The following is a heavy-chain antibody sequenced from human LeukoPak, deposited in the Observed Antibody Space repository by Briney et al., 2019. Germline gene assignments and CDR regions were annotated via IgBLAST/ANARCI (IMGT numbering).Heavy chain of an antibody. CDR2: ISYDGSNK. J-gene: IGHJ6*02. CDR1: GFTFSSYG. Sequence: PGRSLRLSCAASGFTFSSYGMHWVRQAPGKGLEWVAVISYDGSNKYYADSVKGRFTISRDNSKNTLYLQMNSLRAEDTAVYYCAKDREQYQLLFYYYYGMDVWGQGTLVTVSS. D-gene: IGHD2-2*01. V-gene: IGHV3-30*18. CDR3: AKDREQYQLLFYYYYGMDV.